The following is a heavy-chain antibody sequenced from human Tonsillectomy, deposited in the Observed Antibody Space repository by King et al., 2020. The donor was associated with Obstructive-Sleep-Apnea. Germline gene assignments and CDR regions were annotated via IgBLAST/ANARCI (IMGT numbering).Heavy chain of an antibody. V-gene: IGHV5-10-1*01. CDR3: ARAYYDILTGYSPYPGY. CDR1: GYSFTSYW. J-gene: IGHJ4*02. D-gene: IGHD3-9*01. CDR2: IDPSDSYT. Sequence: QLVQSGAEVKKPGESLRISCKGSGYSFTSYWISWVRQMPGKGLEWMGRIDPSDSYTNYSPSFQGHVTISADKSISTASLQWSSLKASDTAMYYCARAYYDILTGYSPYPGYWGQGTLVTVSS.